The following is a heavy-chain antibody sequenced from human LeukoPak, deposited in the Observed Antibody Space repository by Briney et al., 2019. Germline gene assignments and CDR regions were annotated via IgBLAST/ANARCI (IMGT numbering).Heavy chain of an antibody. CDR1: GFTVSSNC. Sequence: GGSLRLSCTASGFTVSSNCMSWVRQAPGKGLEWVSLIYSVGDTYYADSVKGRFTISRDNSKNTLYLQMNSLRAEDTVVYYCARAPRGRDGYNPYYFDYWGQGTLVTFSS. V-gene: IGHV3-53*01. CDR2: IYSVGDT. D-gene: IGHD5-24*01. CDR3: ARAPRGRDGYNPYYFDY. J-gene: IGHJ4*02.